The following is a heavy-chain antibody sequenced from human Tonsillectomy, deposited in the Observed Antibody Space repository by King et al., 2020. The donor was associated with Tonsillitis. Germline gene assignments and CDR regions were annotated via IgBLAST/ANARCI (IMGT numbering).Heavy chain of an antibody. V-gene: IGHV3-20*04. CDR2: INWNGGST. CDR1: GFSFDDYG. Sequence: VQLVESGGGVVRPGGSLRLSCAASGFSFDDYGMSWVRQAPGKGLEWVSGINWNGGSTAYADSVKGQFTISRDNAKNSLYLQMNSLRAEDTALYYCARAGQWLPTTHDLDYWGQGTLVTVSS. D-gene: IGHD6-19*01. CDR3: ARAGQWLPTTHDLDY. J-gene: IGHJ4*02.